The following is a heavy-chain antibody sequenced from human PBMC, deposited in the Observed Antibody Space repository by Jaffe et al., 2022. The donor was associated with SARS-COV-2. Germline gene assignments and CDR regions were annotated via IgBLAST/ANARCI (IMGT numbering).Heavy chain of an antibody. V-gene: IGHV1-3*01. Sequence: QVQLVQSGAEVRKPGASVKVSCKASGYTFKTYAMHWVRQAPGQRPEWMGWINAGNGDTKYSQNFQGRVTITRDTSASTAYMELSSLRSEDTAVYYCARATGTTPFDFWGQGTLVTVSS. CDR1: GYTFKTYA. D-gene: IGHD1-1*01. J-gene: IGHJ4*02. CDR3: ARATGTTPFDF. CDR2: INAGNGDT.